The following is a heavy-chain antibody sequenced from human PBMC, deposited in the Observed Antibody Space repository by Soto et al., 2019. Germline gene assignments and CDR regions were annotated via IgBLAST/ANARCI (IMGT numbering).Heavy chain of an antibody. D-gene: IGHD5-18*01. CDR1: GFTVSSNY. CDR2: IYSGGST. V-gene: IGHV3-53*01. J-gene: IGHJ2*01. CDR3: ARASPAMATLYWYFDL. Sequence: EVQLVESEGGLIQPGGSLRLSCAASGFTVSSNYMSWVRQAPGKGLEWVSVIYSGGSTYYADSVKGRFTISRDNSKNTLYLQMNSLRAEDTAVYYCARASPAMATLYWYFDLWGPGTLVTVSS.